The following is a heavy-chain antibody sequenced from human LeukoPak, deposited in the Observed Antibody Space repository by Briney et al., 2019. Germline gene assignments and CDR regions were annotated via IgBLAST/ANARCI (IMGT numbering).Heavy chain of an antibody. V-gene: IGHV1-18*01. CDR2: ISTYNYNT. CDR1: GYTFTSYG. D-gene: IGHD5-18*01. J-gene: IGHJ4*02. Sequence: GASVNVSCKPSGYTFTSYGVSWVRQAPGQRLEWMGWISTYNYNTYFAQKFRGRVTLTKDTSTSTVYMELRNLRSDDSAIYYCARQVDTTMALPDYWGQGTLVTVSS. CDR3: ARQVDTTMALPDY.